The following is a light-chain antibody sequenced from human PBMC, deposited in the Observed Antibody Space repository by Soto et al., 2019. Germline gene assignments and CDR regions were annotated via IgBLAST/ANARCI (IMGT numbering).Light chain of an antibody. Sequence: QSVLTQPPSVSGAPGQRVTISCTGSSSNIGAGYDVHWYQQLPGTAPKLLIYGNNNRPSGVPDRFSGSKSGTSAALAITGRQAEDEADYYCQSYDSSLSGGVFGGGTKVTVL. CDR3: QSYDSSLSGGV. J-gene: IGLJ3*02. CDR1: SSNIGAGYD. CDR2: GNN. V-gene: IGLV1-40*01.